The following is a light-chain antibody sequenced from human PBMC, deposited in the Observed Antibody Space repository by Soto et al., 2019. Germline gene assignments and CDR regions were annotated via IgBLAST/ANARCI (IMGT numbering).Light chain of an antibody. J-gene: IGLJ2*01. CDR3: QSYDSSNQV. V-gene: IGLV6-57*02. CDR1: SGSIASNY. CDR2: ADN. Sequence: NFMLTQPHSVSESPGKTVTISCTGSSGSIASNYVQWYQQRPGSAPTTVIYADNQRPSGVPDRFSGSIDSSSNSASLTISGLKTEDEADYYCQSYDSSNQVFGGGTKRTVL.